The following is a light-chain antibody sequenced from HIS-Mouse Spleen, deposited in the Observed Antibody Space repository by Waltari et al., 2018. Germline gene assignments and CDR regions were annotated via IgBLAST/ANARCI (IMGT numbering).Light chain of an antibody. CDR2: EDS. Sequence: SYELTQPPSVSVSPGQTARITCSGDALPKKYAYWYQQKSGQAPVLVIYEDSKRPSGIPGLFSGSNSGNTATLTISRVEAGDEADYYCQVWDSSSDHVVFGGGTKLTVL. CDR1: ALPKKY. CDR3: QVWDSSSDHVV. V-gene: IGLV3-10*01. J-gene: IGLJ2*01.